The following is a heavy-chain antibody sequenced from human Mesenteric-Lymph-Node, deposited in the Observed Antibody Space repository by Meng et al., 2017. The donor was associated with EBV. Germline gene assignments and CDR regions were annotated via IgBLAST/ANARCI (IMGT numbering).Heavy chain of an antibody. CDR1: GFSFSTYA. Sequence: QVQLVGAGGGVVQPGRSLRLSWAASGFSFSTYAMHWVRQAPGKGLEWVAVISYNGNIEYYTDSVKGRFTISRDNSKDTLILQMNSLRAEDTAVYYCASGWDVTMAMDYWGQGTLVTASS. J-gene: IGHJ4*02. V-gene: IGHV3-30-3*01. D-gene: IGHD5-24*01. CDR3: ASGWDVTMAMDY. CDR2: ISYNGNIE.